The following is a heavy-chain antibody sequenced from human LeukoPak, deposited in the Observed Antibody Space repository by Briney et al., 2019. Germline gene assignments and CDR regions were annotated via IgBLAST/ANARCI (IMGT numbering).Heavy chain of an antibody. V-gene: IGHV4-30-4*08. CDR3: ARESITYDFWSGYSH. J-gene: IGHJ4*02. CDR1: GGSISSGDYY. CDR2: IYYSGST. Sequence: PSETLSLTCTVSGGSISSGDYYWSWIRQPPGKGLEWIGYIYYSGSTYYNPSLKSRVTISVDTSKNQFSLKLSSVTAADTAVYYCARESITYDFWSGYSHWGQGTLVTVSS. D-gene: IGHD3-3*01.